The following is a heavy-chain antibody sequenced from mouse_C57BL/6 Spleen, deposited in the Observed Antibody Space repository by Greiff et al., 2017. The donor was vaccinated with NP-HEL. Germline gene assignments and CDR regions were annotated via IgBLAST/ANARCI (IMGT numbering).Heavy chain of an antibody. CDR1: GFNIKNTY. J-gene: IGHJ1*03. CDR3: ARKGSNYEGYFGG. D-gene: IGHD2-5*01. V-gene: IGHV14-3*01. CDR2: IDPANGNP. Sequence: VQLQQSVAELVRPGASVKLSCTASGFNIKNTYMHWVKQRPEQGLEWIGRIDPANGNPKYDPKFKGKATITADTSSNTASLQLSKLTSVDTAIYYSARKGSNYEGYFGGWGTGTTVTVAS.